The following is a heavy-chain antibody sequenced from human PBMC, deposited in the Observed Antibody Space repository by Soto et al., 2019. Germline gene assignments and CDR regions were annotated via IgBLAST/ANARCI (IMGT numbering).Heavy chain of an antibody. CDR3: TTAGGFNDFWSGYEFDP. CDR1: GFTFSNAW. J-gene: IGHJ5*02. D-gene: IGHD3-3*01. Sequence: EVQLVESGGGLVKPGGSLRLSCAASGFTFSNAWMSWVRQAPGKGLEWVGRIKSKTDGGTTDYAAPVKGRFTISRDDSKNTLYLQMNSLKTEDTAVYYCTTAGGFNDFWSGYEFDPWGQGTLVTVSS. CDR2: IKSKTDGGTT. V-gene: IGHV3-15*01.